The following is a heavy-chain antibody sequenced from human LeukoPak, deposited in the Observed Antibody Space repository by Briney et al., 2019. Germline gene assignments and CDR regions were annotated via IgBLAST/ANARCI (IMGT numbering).Heavy chain of an antibody. CDR2: ISSSSSTI. V-gene: IGHV3-48*01. CDR3: ARDGGYSGYDLWY. D-gene: IGHD5-12*01. Sequence: GGSLRLSCAASGFTFSSYSMNWVRQAPGKGLEWVSYISSSSSTIYYADSVKGRFTISRDNSKNTLYLQMNSLRAEDTAVYYCARDGGYSGYDLWYWGQGTLVTVSS. J-gene: IGHJ4*02. CDR1: GFTFSSYS.